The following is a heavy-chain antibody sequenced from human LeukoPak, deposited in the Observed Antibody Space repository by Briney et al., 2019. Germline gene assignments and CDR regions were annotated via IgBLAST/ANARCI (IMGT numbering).Heavy chain of an antibody. CDR2: INPNNGDT. Sequence: GASVKVSCKASGYTFTGYYMHWVRQAPGQGLEWMGWINPNNGDTKYAQKFRGRVTMTRDTSISTAYMELSRLRSDDTAVFYCGRVVGGNYYGSETDDYWGQGTLVIVSS. D-gene: IGHD3-10*01. CDR3: GRVVGGNYYGSETDDY. CDR1: GYTFTGYY. J-gene: IGHJ4*02. V-gene: IGHV1-2*02.